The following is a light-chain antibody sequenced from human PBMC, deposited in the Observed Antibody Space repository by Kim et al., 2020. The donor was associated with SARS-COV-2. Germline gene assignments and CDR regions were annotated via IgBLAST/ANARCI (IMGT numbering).Light chain of an antibody. J-gene: IGLJ3*02. CDR1: SSNLGSNT. V-gene: IGLV1-44*01. CDR2: SNN. CDR3: AAWDDSLNGWV. Sequence: GQRVTSSCSGSSSNLGSNTVNWYQLLPGTAPKLLIYSNNQRPSGVPDRFSGSKSGTSASLAISGLQSEDEADYYCAAWDDSLNGWVFGGGTQLTAL.